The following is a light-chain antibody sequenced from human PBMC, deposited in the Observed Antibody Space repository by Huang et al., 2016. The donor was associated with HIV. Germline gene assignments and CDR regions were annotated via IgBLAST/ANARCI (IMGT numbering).Light chain of an antibody. J-gene: IGKJ2*01. Sequence: DIQMTQSPSSLSASVGDRVTITCRASQGISYYLAWYQQKPGRIPKLLISDSSTLHPGVPSRFSGCGSGTDFALTISGLQPEDVATYFCQKYDMAPYTFGQGTKLDLK. CDR3: QKYDMAPYT. CDR2: DSS. CDR1: QGISYY. V-gene: IGKV1-27*01.